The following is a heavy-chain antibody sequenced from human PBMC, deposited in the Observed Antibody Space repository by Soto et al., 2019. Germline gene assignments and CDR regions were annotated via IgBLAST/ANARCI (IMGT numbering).Heavy chain of an antibody. CDR3: ARAVDYCSSTSCYNWFDP. J-gene: IGHJ5*02. Sequence: ASVKVSCKASGYTFTSYGISWVRQAPGQGLEWMGWISAYNGNTNYAQKLQGRVTMTTDTSTSTDYMELRSLRSDDTAVYYCARAVDYCSSTSCYNWFDPWGQGTLVTVSS. CDR1: GYTFTSYG. D-gene: IGHD2-2*01. CDR2: ISAYNGNT. V-gene: IGHV1-18*01.